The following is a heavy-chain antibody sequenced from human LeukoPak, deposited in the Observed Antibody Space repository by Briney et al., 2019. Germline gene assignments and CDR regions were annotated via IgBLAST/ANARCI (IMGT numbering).Heavy chain of an antibody. CDR3: ARGRTSGGMTTDIDY. V-gene: IGHV3-7*01. J-gene: IGHJ4*02. CDR1: GYIISSYW. Sequence: GGSLRLSCAASGYIISSYWMSWVRQAPGKGLEWVANIKQDGSEKNYVDSVKGRFTISRDNTKKSLYLEMNSLRAEDTAVYYCARGRTSGGMTTDIDYWGQGTLVTVSS. D-gene: IGHD4-11*01. CDR2: IKQDGSEK.